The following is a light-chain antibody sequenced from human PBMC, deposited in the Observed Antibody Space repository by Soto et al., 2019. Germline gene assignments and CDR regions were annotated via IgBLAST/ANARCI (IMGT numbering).Light chain of an antibody. Sequence: EIVMTQSPATLSVSPGKRATLSCRASQSVSRNLAWYQQKPGQAPRLLVYGASTRATGIPARFSGSGSGTDFTLTIGSLQSEDVAVYYCQQYNKWPRTFGQGTKVEIK. CDR1: QSVSRN. CDR3: QQYNKWPRT. J-gene: IGKJ1*01. V-gene: IGKV3-15*01. CDR2: GAS.